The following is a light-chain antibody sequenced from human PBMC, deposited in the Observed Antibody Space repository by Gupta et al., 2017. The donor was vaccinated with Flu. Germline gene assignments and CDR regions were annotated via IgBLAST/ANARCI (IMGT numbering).Light chain of an antibody. CDR2: EDS. Sequence: QSALTPPASVSGSPGQSITISCTGTSSDVGGYNSVSWYQQHPGKDPKLMIYEDSNRPSGVSNRFSGSKSGNTASLAISGHQAEGESDYYCSSYTSSSTVFGGGTKLTVL. J-gene: IGLJ3*02. CDR3: SSYTSSSTV. V-gene: IGLV2-14*01. CDR1: SSDVGGYNS.